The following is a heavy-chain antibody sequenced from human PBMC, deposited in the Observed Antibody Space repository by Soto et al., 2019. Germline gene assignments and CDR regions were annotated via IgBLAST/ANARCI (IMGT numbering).Heavy chain of an antibody. CDR2: IPKNGSP. D-gene: IGHD7-27*01. V-gene: IGHV4-61*01. CDR1: GGSVRTGSYH. CDR3: ARIGWGGDS. J-gene: IGHJ4*02. Sequence: QVQLQESGPGRVKPSETLSLTCSVSGGSVRTGSYHWSWIRQPPGKGLEWIGFIPKNGSPDYNPPLKSRVVVSIDRSKNQFSLKVNSVTAADTAVYFCARIGWGGDSWGQGTLVTVSS.